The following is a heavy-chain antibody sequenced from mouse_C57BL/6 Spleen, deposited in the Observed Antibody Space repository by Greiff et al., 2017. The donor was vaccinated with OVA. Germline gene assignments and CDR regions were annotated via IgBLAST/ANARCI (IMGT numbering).Heavy chain of an antibody. CDR3: ARVPYDSFDY. V-gene: IGHV5-16*01. CDR2: INYDGSST. CDR1: GFTFSDYY. J-gene: IGHJ2*01. D-gene: IGHD2-4*01. Sequence: EVQLVESEGGLVQPGSSMKLSCTASGFTFSDYYMAWVRQVPEKGLEWVANINYDGSSTYYLDSLKSRFIISRDNAKNILYLQMSSLKSEDTATYYCARVPYDSFDYWGQGTTLTVSS.